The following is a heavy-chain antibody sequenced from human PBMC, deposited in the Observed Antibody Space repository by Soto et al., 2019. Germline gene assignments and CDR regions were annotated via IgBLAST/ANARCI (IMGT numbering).Heavy chain of an antibody. V-gene: IGHV4-34*01. CDR1: GGSFSGYY. CDR3: ARLRCTNGVCSRPNAFDI. J-gene: IGHJ3*02. CDR2: INHSGST. Sequence: PSETLSLTCAVYGGSFSGYYWSWIRQPPGNGLEWIGEINHSGSTNYNPSLKSRVTISVDTSKNQFSLKLSSVTAADTAVYYCARLRCTNGVCSRPNAFDIWGQGTMVTVSS. D-gene: IGHD2-8*01.